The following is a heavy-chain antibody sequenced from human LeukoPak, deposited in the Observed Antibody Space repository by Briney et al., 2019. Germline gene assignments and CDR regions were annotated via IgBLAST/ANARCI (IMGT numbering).Heavy chain of an antibody. J-gene: IGHJ1*01. CDR3: ARARGAAVRHFQH. V-gene: IGHV4-59*01. D-gene: IGHD6-13*01. Sequence: SETLSLTCTVSGGSITSYYWSWIRQPPGKGLEWIGYIYYSGSTNYNPSLKSRVTISVDTSKNQFSLKLSSVTAADTAVYYCARARGAAVRHFQHWGQGTLVTVSS. CDR2: IYYSGST. CDR1: GGSITSYY.